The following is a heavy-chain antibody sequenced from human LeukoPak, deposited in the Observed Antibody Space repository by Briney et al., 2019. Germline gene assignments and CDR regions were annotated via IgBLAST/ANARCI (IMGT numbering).Heavy chain of an antibody. Sequence: PSETLSLTCTVSGGSTSSYYWSWIRQPPGKGLEWIGYIYYGGSTKYNPSLKSRVTISVDTSKNQFSLKVSSVTAADTAVYYCARGDRPLDVWGQGTTVTVSS. CDR2: IYYGGST. CDR3: ARGDRPLDV. J-gene: IGHJ6*02. V-gene: IGHV4-59*01. CDR1: GGSTSSYY.